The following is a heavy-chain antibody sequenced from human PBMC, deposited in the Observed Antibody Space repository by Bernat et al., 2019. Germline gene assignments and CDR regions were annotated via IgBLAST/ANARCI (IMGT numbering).Heavy chain of an antibody. Sequence: EVQLVESGGGLTKPGGSLRLSCAASGFTFNNAWMNWVRQAPGKGLEWVGRIKSKTDGGTTDYATPVKGRFTISRDDSRNTLYLQMNSLKTEDTGLYYCTTDLRTLWFVEKGIDYWGQGTLVTVSS. CDR1: GFTFNNAW. CDR3: TTDLRTLWFVEKGIDY. CDR2: IKSKTDGGTT. J-gene: IGHJ4*02. V-gene: IGHV3-15*07. D-gene: IGHD3-10*01.